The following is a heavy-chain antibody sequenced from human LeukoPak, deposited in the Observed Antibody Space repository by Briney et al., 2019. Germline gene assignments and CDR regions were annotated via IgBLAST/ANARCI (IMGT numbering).Heavy chain of an antibody. J-gene: IGHJ4*02. D-gene: IGHD1-26*01. CDR3: AREVGASFDY. V-gene: IGHV1-69*04. CDR1: GGTFSSYA. Sequence: SVTVSCKASGGTFSSYAISWVRQAPGQGLEWMGRIIPILGIANYAQKFQGRVTITADKSTRTAYMELSSLRSEDTAVYYCAREVGASFDYWGQGTLVTVSS. CDR2: IIPILGIA.